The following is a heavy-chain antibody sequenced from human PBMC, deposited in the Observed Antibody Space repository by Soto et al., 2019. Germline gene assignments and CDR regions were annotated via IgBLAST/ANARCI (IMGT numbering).Heavy chain of an antibody. Sequence: GGSLRLSCAASGFTFSSYAMSWVRQAPGKGLEWVSAISGSGGSTYYADSVKGRFTISRDNSKNTLYLQMNSLRAEDTAVYYCANARRGSGPKRIYYYYYMDVWGKGTTVTVSS. CDR2: ISGSGGST. D-gene: IGHD3-16*01. J-gene: IGHJ6*03. CDR3: ANARRGSGPKRIYYYYYMDV. CDR1: GFTFSSYA. V-gene: IGHV3-23*01.